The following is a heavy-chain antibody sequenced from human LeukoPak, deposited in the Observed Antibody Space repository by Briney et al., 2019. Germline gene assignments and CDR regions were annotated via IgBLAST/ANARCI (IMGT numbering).Heavy chain of an antibody. J-gene: IGHJ4*02. Sequence: PGGSLRLSCAASGFTFSSYAMSWVRKAPGKGLEWVSAISGSGGSTYYTDSVKGRFTIYRDNSKNPLYLQMNSLRAEDTAVYYCAKGGVWYRYFDFWGQGTLVTVSS. V-gene: IGHV3-23*01. CDR2: ISGSGGST. CDR1: GFTFSSYA. CDR3: AKGGVWYRYFDF. D-gene: IGHD2-8*01.